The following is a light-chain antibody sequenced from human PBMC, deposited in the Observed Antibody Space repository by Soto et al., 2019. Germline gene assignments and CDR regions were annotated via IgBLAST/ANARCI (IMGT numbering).Light chain of an antibody. J-gene: IGKJ4*01. CDR1: QNMVNY. Sequence: DIQMTQSPSSLSASVGDTVTITCRASQNMVNYLNWYQRKPGKAPELLIYGASSLQRGVPSRFSGSGSGTDFTLTITTLHPEDFATFYCQQSYSVPLTFGGGTKVEIK. CDR3: QQSYSVPLT. V-gene: IGKV1-39*01. CDR2: GAS.